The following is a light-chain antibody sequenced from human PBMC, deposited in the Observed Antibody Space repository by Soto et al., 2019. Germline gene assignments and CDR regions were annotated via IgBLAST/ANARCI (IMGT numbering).Light chain of an antibody. V-gene: IGKV3-15*01. J-gene: IGKJ1*01. CDR2: GAS. CDR3: QQYDYWPRT. CDR1: QSISSS. Sequence: EIVMTQSPATRSVSPGKSATLSCRASQSISSSKLAWYQQNPGQAPRLLMYGASNRATGIPARFSGSGSGTEFTLTISSLQSEDFAVYYCQQYDYWPRTFGQGTKVDIK.